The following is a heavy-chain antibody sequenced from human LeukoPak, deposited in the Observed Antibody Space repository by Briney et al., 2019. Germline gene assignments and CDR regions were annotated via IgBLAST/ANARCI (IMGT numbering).Heavy chain of an antibody. J-gene: IGHJ6*03. V-gene: IGHV1-69*06. CDR1: GGTFSSYA. D-gene: IGHD2-15*01. CDR2: IIPIFGTA. Sequence: SVKVSCKASGGTFSSYAISWVRQAPGQGLEWMGGIIPIFGTANYAQKFQGRVTITADKSTSTAYMELSSLRSEDTAVYYCARGADNYYYYYMDVWGKGTTVTISS. CDR3: ARGADNYYYYYMDV.